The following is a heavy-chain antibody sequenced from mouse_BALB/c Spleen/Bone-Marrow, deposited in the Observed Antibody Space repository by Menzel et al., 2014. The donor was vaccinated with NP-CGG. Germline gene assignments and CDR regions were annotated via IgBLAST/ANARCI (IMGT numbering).Heavy chain of an antibody. Sequence: QVQLQQSGAELVRPGSSVKISCKASGYAFSSYWMNWVKQRLGQGLEWIGQIYPGDGDSNYNGNFKDKATLTVDRSSSTAFMQLSSLTSEDSAVYFCARWYRDPHFAMDYWGPGTSVTVSS. J-gene: IGHJ4*01. CDR2: IYPGDGDS. V-gene: IGHV1-80*01. D-gene: IGHD2-14*01. CDR1: GYAFSSYW. CDR3: ARWYRDPHFAMDY.